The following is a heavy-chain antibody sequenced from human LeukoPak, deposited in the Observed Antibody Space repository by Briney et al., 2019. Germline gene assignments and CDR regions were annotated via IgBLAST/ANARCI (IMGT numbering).Heavy chain of an antibody. D-gene: IGHD3-22*01. J-gene: IGHJ4*02. CDR2: ISAYNGNT. Sequence: GASVKVSCKASGYTFTSYGISWVRQAPGQGLEWMGWISAYNGNTNYAQKLQGRVTMTTDTSTSTAYMELSSLRSEDTAVYYCARMTYDSSGYYFDYWGQGTLVTVSS. CDR1: GYTFTSYG. CDR3: ARMTYDSSGYYFDY. V-gene: IGHV1-18*01.